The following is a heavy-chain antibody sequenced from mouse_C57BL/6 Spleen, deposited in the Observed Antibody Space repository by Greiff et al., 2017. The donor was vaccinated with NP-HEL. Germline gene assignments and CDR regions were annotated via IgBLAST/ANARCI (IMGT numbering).Heavy chain of an antibody. J-gene: IGHJ3*01. CDR2: INPNNGGT. D-gene: IGHD2-3*01. Sequence: EVQLQQPGPELVKPGASVKMSCKASGYTFTDYNMHWVKQSHGKSLEWIGYINPNNGGTSYNQKFKGKATLTVNKSSSTAYMELRSLTSEDSAVYYCARYDGYYSWFAYWGQGTLVTVSA. CDR1: GYTFTDYN. CDR3: ARYDGYYSWFAY. V-gene: IGHV1-22*01.